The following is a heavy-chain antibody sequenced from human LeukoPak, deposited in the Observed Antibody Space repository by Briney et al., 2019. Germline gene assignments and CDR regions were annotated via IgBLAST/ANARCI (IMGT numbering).Heavy chain of an antibody. J-gene: IGHJ4*02. Sequence: PSETLSLTCAVYGGSFSGYYWSWIRQPPGKGLEWIGEINHSGSTNYNPSLKSRVTISVDTSKNQFSLKLSSVTAADTAVYYCARVPGGWRYGDYACYFDYWGQGTLVTVSS. CDR1: GGSFSGYY. V-gene: IGHV4-34*01. CDR3: ARVPGGWRYGDYACYFDY. CDR2: INHSGST. D-gene: IGHD4-17*01.